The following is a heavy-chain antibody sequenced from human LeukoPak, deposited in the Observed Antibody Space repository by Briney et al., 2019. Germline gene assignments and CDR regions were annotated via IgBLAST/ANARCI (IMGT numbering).Heavy chain of an antibody. CDR3: ARGGVATIDNWFDP. J-gene: IGHJ5*02. CDR2: IYHSGST. V-gene: IGHV4-38-2*01. D-gene: IGHD5-12*01. CDR1: GYSISSGYY. Sequence: SETLSLTCAVSGYSISSGYYWGWIRQPPGKGLEWIGSIYHSGSTYYNPSLKSRVTISVDTSKNQFSLKLSSVTAADTAAYYCARGGVATIDNWFDPWGQGTLVTVSS.